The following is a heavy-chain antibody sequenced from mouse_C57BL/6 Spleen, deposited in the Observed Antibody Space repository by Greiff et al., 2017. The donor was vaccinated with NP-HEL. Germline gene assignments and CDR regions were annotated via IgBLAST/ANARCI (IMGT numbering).Heavy chain of an antibody. CDR1: GYTFTSYW. J-gene: IGHJ2*01. D-gene: IGHD1-1*01. CDR3: AREETTGVPSSYYFDY. CDR2: IYPGSGST. Sequence: QVQLQQPGAELVKPGASVKMSCKASGYTFTSYWITWVKQRPGQGLEWIGDIYPGSGSTNYNEKFKSKATLTVDTSSSTAYMQLSSLTSEDSAGDDCAREETTGVPSSYYFDYWGQGTTLTVSS. V-gene: IGHV1-55*01.